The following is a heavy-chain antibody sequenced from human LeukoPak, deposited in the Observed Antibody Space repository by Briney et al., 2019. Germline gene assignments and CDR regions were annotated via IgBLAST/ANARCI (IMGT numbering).Heavy chain of an antibody. CDR3: AKVRWDNSGWYYLDS. Sequence: PGGSLRLSCAASGFTFSSYAMSWVRQAPGKGLEWVSAISGSGGSTYYADSVKGRFTISRDNSKNTLYLQMNSLRAEDTAVYYCAKVRWDNSGWYYLDSWGQGTLVTVSS. V-gene: IGHV3-23*01. J-gene: IGHJ4*02. CDR2: ISGSGGST. D-gene: IGHD6-19*01. CDR1: GFTFSSYA.